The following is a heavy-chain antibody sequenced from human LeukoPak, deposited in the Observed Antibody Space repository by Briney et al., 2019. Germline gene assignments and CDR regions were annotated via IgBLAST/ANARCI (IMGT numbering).Heavy chain of an antibody. CDR1: GLTFSSYG. J-gene: IGHJ4*02. CDR2: IWYDGSNK. D-gene: IGHD3-10*01. CDR3: AKDHGIHFYGAGSFYFDY. Sequence: GGSLRLSCAASGLTFSSYGMHWVRQAPGKGLVWVAVIWYDGSNKYYADSVKGRFTISRDNSKNTLYLQMNSLRAEDTAVYSCAKDHGIHFYGAGSFYFDYWDQGTLVTVSS. V-gene: IGHV3-33*06.